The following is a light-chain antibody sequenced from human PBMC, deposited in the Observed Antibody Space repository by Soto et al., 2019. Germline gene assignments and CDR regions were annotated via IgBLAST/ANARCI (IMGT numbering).Light chain of an antibody. J-gene: IGKJ5*01. V-gene: IGKV3-20*01. CDR1: QSVSSSS. Sequence: EIVLTQSPATLSLSPGERATLSCRASQSVSSSSLAWYQQKPGQAPRLLIYGASSRATGIPDRFSGSGSGTDFTLTISRLEPEDFAVYYCQQYGSSLSTTFGQGTRLEIK. CDR3: QQYGSSLSTT. CDR2: GAS.